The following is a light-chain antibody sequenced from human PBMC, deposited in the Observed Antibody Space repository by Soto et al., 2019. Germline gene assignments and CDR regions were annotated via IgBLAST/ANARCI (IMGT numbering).Light chain of an antibody. Sequence: DIQMTQSPSSLSASVGDRVTITCRASQIISSHLNWYQQKPGNAPKVLISAASSLQSGVPSRFSGSGSGTDFTLTISSLQPEDYATYYCQQSYSSLYTFGQGTKLEIK. CDR2: AAS. V-gene: IGKV1-39*01. CDR1: QIISSH. J-gene: IGKJ2*01. CDR3: QQSYSSLYT.